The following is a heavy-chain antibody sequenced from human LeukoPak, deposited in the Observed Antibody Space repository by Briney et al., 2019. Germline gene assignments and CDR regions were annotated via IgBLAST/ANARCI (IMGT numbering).Heavy chain of an antibody. J-gene: IGHJ4*02. Sequence: GGSLRLSCAASGFTFSNYWMSWVRQAPGKGLEWVANIKQDGSEKYYVDSVKGRFTISRDSAKNSLYLQMNSLRAEDTAVYYCARYYDSSGYPPESVDYWGQGTLVTVSS. CDR2: IKQDGSEK. CDR3: ARYYDSSGYPPESVDY. V-gene: IGHV3-7*01. D-gene: IGHD3-22*01. CDR1: GFTFSNYW.